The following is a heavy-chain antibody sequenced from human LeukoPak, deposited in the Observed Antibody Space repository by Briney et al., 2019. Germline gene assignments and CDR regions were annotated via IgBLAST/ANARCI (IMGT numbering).Heavy chain of an antibody. CDR3: ARPPAAIDAFDI. CDR1: GGSISSSSYY. D-gene: IGHD2-2*01. Sequence: SETLSLTCTVSGGSISSSSYYWGWIRQPPGKGLEWIGSIYYSGSTCYNPSLKSRVTISVATSKNQFSLKLSSVTAADTAVYYCARPPAAIDAFDIWGQGTMVTVSS. V-gene: IGHV4-39*01. CDR2: IYYSGST. J-gene: IGHJ3*02.